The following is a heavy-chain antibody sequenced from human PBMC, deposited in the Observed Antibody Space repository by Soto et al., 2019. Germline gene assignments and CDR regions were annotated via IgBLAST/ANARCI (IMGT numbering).Heavy chain of an antibody. D-gene: IGHD2-21*02. CDR3: ARGDKGAFDM. V-gene: IGHV3-74*01. CDR1: GFTFSYYW. J-gene: IGHJ3*02. Sequence: EVQLVESGGGLVQPGGSLRLSCAASGFTFSYYWMHWVRQAPGQGLVWVSRTHSDGSSTTYADSVKGRFTISRANAKHTLNPQMNSLRAEDTAVYFCARGDKGAFDMWGQGTMVSVSS. CDR2: THSDGSST.